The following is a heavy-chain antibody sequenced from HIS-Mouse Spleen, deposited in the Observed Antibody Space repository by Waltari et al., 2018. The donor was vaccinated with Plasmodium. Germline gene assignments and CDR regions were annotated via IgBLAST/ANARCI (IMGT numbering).Heavy chain of an antibody. D-gene: IGHD6-13*01. CDR1: GFTFSSYW. J-gene: IGHJ2*01. Sequence: EVQLVESGGGLVQPGGSLRLSCAASGFTFSSYWMSWVRQAPGKGVDGVDNIKQDGSEKYDVDAVKGRFTISRDNAKNSLYLQMNSLRAEDTAVYYCASSWYWYFDLWGRGTLVTVSS. CDR2: IKQDGSEK. CDR3: ASSWYWYFDL. V-gene: IGHV3-7*01.